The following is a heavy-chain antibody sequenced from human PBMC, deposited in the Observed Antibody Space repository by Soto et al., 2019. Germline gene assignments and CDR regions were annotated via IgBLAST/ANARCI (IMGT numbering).Heavy chain of an antibody. V-gene: IGHV1-18*04. J-gene: IGHJ4*02. CDR3: VGDSNPAGFFDY. CDR1: GYTFTSYG. Sequence: QVQLVQSGAEVKKPGASVKVSCKAFGYTFTSYGISWVRQAPGQGLEWMGWISAYEGNTNYAQKLQGRVTMTTDTSTSTAYMELRSLRSDDAAVYYCVGDSNPAGFFDYWGQGTLVTVSS. D-gene: IGHD7-27*01. CDR2: ISAYEGNT.